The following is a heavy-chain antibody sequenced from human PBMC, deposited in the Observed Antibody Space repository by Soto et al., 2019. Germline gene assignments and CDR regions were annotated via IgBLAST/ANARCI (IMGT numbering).Heavy chain of an antibody. CDR2: LSSDSSAI. CDR3: ASSPRIVVGKSFDS. D-gene: IGHD3-22*01. V-gene: IGHV3-48*03. CDR1: GFTFSTSD. Sequence: GGYLRLSCAASGFTFSTSDMNWVRQPPGKGLQWLSALSSDSSAICYGDPVNGRFTISRDILQKLLDLLRNNLRSEDTCSYYCASSPRIVVGKSFDSWGRGTVVTVAS. J-gene: IGHJ4*02.